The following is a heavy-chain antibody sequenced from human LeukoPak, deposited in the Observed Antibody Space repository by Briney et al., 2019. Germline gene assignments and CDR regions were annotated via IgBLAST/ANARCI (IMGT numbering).Heavy chain of an antibody. CDR2: IYYSGST. V-gene: IGHV4-31*03. D-gene: IGHD3-10*01. CDR3: ARGGLLWFGESSHEDDWFDP. Sequence: SETLSLTCTVSGGSISSSTYYWGWIRQPPGKGLEWIGYIYYSGSTYYNPSLKSRVTISVDTSKNQFSLKLSSVTAADTAVYYCARGGLLWFGESSHEDDWFDPWGQGTLVTVSS. J-gene: IGHJ5*02. CDR1: GGSISSSTYY.